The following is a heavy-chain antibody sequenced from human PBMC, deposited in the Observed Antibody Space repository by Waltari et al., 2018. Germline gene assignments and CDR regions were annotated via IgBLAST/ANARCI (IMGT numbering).Heavy chain of an antibody. CDR3: AREGQQLVLGAFDI. CDR2: IIPILGIA. D-gene: IGHD6-13*01. CDR1: GGTFSSYA. V-gene: IGHV1-69*04. Sequence: QVQLVQSGAEVTKPGSSVKVSCKASGGTFSSYAISWVRQAPGQGLEWMGGIIPILGIANYAQKFQGRVTITADESTSTAYMELSSLRSEDTAVYYCAREGQQLVLGAFDIWGQGTMVTVSS. J-gene: IGHJ3*02.